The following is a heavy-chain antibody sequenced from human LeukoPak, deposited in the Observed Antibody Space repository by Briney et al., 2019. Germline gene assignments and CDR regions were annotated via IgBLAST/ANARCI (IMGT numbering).Heavy chain of an antibody. Sequence: GASVKVSCKASDYTFTTYDITWVRQAPGQGLEWMGWINPNSGGTNYAQKFPGRVTMTRDTSISTAYMELSSLRSDDTAIYYCARRVFSGWGYYFDYWGQGTLVTVSS. CDR2: INPNSGGT. CDR3: ARRVFSGWGYYFDY. J-gene: IGHJ4*02. V-gene: IGHV1-2*02. D-gene: IGHD6-19*01. CDR1: DYTFTTYD.